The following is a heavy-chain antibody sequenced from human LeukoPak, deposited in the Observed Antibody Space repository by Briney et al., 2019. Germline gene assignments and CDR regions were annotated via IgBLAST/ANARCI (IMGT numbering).Heavy chain of an antibody. CDR1: GFTFSYSG. Sequence: PGGSLRLSCAASGFTFSYSGMHWVRQAPGKGLEWVALISYDGSNKYYADSVKGRFTMSRDNSKNTLYLQMNSLRAEDTAVYYCARGGTNDYGDYGQGYWGQGTLVTVSS. CDR2: ISYDGSNK. CDR3: ARGGTNDYGDYGQGY. J-gene: IGHJ4*02. V-gene: IGHV3-30*03. D-gene: IGHD4-17*01.